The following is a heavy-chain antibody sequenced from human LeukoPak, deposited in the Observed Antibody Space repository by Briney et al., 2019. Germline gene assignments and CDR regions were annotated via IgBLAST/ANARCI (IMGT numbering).Heavy chain of an antibody. Sequence: SETLSLTCTVSGGSVSSGSYYWSWIRQPPGKGLEWIGYIYYSGSTNYNPSLKSRVTISVDTSKNQFSLKLSSVTAADTAVYYWARESSYRNYEGRFDPWGQGTLVTVSS. CDR2: IYYSGST. CDR3: ARESSYRNYEGRFDP. D-gene: IGHD4-11*01. V-gene: IGHV4-61*01. CDR1: GGSVSSGSYY. J-gene: IGHJ5*02.